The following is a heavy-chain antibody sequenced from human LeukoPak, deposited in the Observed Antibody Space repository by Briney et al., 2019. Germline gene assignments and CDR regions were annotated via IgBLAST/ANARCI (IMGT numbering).Heavy chain of an antibody. CDR2: IYNGVNT. D-gene: IGHD4-17*01. CDR3: ASGRTVTTVFGD. J-gene: IGHJ4*02. CDR1: GASVSSASY. Sequence: SETLSLTCTVSGASVSSASYWSWIRQPPGKGVEWIAHIYNGVNTNYNPSLKSRVTISVDRSKNQFSLKLSSVTAADTAVYYCASGRTVTTVFGDWGQGTLVTVSS. V-gene: IGHV4-61*01.